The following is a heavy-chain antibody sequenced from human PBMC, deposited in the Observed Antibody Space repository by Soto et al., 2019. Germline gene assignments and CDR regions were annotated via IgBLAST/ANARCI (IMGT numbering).Heavy chain of an antibody. J-gene: IGHJ6*02. CDR1: GFTFSSYA. D-gene: IGHD5-18*01. Sequence: GGSLRLSCAASGFTFSSYAMHWVRQAPGKGLEWVAVISYDGSNKYYADSVKGRFTISRDNSKNTLYLQMNSLRAEDTAVYYCARTNFVDTAMVTSGMDVWGQGTTVTVSS. V-gene: IGHV3-30-3*01. CDR3: ARTNFVDTAMVTSGMDV. CDR2: ISYDGSNK.